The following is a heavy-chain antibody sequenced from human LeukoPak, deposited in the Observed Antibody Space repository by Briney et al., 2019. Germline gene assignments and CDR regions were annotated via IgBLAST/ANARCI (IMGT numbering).Heavy chain of an antibody. CDR1: GSTISTYS. CDR2: ITSSGSTI. CDR3: TRHPEQQWLVDY. J-gene: IGHJ4*02. Sequence: PGGPLRLSGAASGSTISTYSMICVHPSPGKGLWWLSDITSSGSTIYYEGSVKGRFTISRDNAKISMYLQMNSLRPEYTAVYYCTRHPEQQWLVDYWGQGTLVTVSS. D-gene: IGHD6-19*01. V-gene: IGHV3-48*01.